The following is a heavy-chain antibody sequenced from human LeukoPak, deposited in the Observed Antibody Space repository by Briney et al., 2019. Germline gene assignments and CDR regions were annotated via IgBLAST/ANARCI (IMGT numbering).Heavy chain of an antibody. CDR3: ARGRSFNYYDSSGQRGKFDY. V-gene: IGHV4-61*02. D-gene: IGHD3-22*01. J-gene: IGHJ4*02. Sequence: SETLSLTCTVSGGSISSGNYFWTWIRQPAGKGLEWIGRIYISGSTNYNSSLKSRVTISVDTSKNQFSLKLSSVTAADTAVYYCARGRSFNYYDSSGQRGKFDYWGQGTLVTVSS. CDR2: IYISGST. CDR1: GGSISSGNYF.